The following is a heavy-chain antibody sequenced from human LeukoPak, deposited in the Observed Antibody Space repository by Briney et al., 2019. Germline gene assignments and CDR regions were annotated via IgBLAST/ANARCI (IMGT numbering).Heavy chain of an antibody. CDR3: ARSGLLPGGGSYFDY. V-gene: IGHV1-2*02. CDR2: INPNSGVT. J-gene: IGHJ4*02. D-gene: IGHD1-26*01. CDR1: GYTFIDFY. Sequence: GASVKVSCKASGYTFIDFYLHWVRQAPGQGLEWMGWINPNSGVTRYSQKFQGRVALTRDTSINTAYMEVRGLTSDDTAVYYCARSGLLPGGGSYFDYWGQGTLVTVSS.